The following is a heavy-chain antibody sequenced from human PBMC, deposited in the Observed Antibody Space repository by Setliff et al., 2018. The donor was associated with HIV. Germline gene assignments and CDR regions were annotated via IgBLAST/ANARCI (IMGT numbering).Heavy chain of an antibody. Sequence: PSETLSLTCTVSGGSINSHYWSWIRQPPGKGLEYIGYIYFTGITNYNPSLQSRVTISIDTTKKQLFLRVRSVTAADTPVYYCARGGYSSKWYSWFDPWGQGTLVTVS. D-gene: IGHD2-2*01. CDR3: ARGGYSSKWYSWFDP. CDR2: IYFTGIT. V-gene: IGHV4-59*11. CDR1: GGSINSHY. J-gene: IGHJ5*01.